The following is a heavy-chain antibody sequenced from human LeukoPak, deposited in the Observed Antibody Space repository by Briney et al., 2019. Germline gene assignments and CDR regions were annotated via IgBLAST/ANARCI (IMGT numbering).Heavy chain of an antibody. CDR2: IYYSGST. Sequence: SETLSLTCTVSGGSISSYYWSWIRQPPGKGLEWIGYIYYSGSTNYNPSLKSRVTISVDTSKNQFSLKLSSVTAADTAVYYCAREGGDAFDIWGQGTMVTVSS. V-gene: IGHV4-59*01. CDR3: AREGGDAFDI. J-gene: IGHJ3*02. CDR1: GGSISSYY.